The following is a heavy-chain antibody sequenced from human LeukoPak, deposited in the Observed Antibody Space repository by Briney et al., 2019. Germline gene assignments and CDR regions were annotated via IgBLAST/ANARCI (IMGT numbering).Heavy chain of an antibody. CDR3: AKDRSTVGYTYGLDY. Sequence: GGSLRLSCAASGFNFNKYDMHWVRQAPGEGLEWVAVISRDGINKYYEDSVKGRFTISRDNSKSTLFLQMNSLRAEDTAVYYCAKDRSTVGYTYGLDYWGQGTLVTVSS. CDR1: GFNFNKYD. J-gene: IGHJ4*02. V-gene: IGHV3-30*18. D-gene: IGHD5-18*01. CDR2: ISRDGINK.